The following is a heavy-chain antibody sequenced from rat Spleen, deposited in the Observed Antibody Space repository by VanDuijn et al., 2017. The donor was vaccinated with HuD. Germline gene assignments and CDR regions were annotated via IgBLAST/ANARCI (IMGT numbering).Heavy chain of an antibody. CDR2: NTYDGGNN. Sequence: EVQLVESGGGIGQPGRSMKLSCAASGFTFSSFAMAWVRQAQTKGLECVASNTYDGGNNYYRDTVKGRFTISRDNARSSLYLQMDSLRSEDTSTYYCAKDSAALPWYFAFWGPGTMVTVSS. D-gene: IGHD1-2*01. CDR3: AKDSAALPWYFAF. V-gene: IGHV5-20*01. CDR1: GFTFSSFA. J-gene: IGHJ1*01.